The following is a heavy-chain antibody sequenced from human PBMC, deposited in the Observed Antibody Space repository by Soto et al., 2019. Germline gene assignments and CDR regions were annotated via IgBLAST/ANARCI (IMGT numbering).Heavy chain of an antibody. D-gene: IGHD3-9*01. CDR2: IYYSRST. Sequence: SETLTLTCTVSGGSIRSYYWSWIRQPPGKGLEWIGYIYYSRSTNYKTSLKSRVTISLDTSKNQFYLKLSSVTAADTAVYYCASSGTYYDIVTGYYAFDIWGQGTMVTVSS. V-gene: IGHV4-59*08. J-gene: IGHJ3*02. CDR3: ASSGTYYDIVTGYYAFDI. CDR1: GGSIRSYY.